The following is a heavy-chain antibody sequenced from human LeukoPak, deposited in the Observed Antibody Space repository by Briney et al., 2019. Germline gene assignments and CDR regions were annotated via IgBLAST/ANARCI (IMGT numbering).Heavy chain of an antibody. D-gene: IGHD3-10*01. J-gene: IGHJ3*01. V-gene: IGHV3-66*01. CDR2: IYSGGST. Sequence: PGGSLRLSCAASGLTVSSNYMNWVRQAPGKGLEWVSIIYSGGSTYYADSVKDRFTVSRDNSKNTVFLQMNNLRAEDTAVYYCAREGGSGTYAFDVWGQGTMVTVSS. CDR1: GLTVSSNY. CDR3: AREGGSGTYAFDV.